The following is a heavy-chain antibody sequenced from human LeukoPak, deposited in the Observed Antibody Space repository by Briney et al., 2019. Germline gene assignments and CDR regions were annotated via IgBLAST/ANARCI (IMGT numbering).Heavy chain of an antibody. J-gene: IGHJ6*03. CDR1: GYTFTSYD. Sequence: GASVKVSCKASGYTFTSYDINWVRQATGQGPEWMGWMNPNSGNTGYAQKFQGRVTITRNTSISTAYMELSSLRSEDTAVYYCARGPYYDFWSGYYRIMPFYNHYYYMDVWGKGTTVTVSS. V-gene: IGHV1-8*03. CDR3: ARGPYYDFWSGYYRIMPFYNHYYYMDV. CDR2: MNPNSGNT. D-gene: IGHD3-3*01.